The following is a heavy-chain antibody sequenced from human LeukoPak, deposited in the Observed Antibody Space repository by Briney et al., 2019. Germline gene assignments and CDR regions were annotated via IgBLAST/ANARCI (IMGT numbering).Heavy chain of an antibody. CDR2: TYYRSTWHN. Sequence: SQTLSLTFAISGDSVSSISATWNWLRQSPARGLEWLGRTYYRSTWHNDYAASVKSQITINPDTSKNQFFLQLNSVTLEDTAVYYCAKSAYFREYFDYWGQGILVTVSS. J-gene: IGHJ4*02. D-gene: IGHD2-8*01. CDR3: AKSAYFREYFDY. CDR1: GDSVSSISAT. V-gene: IGHV6-1*01.